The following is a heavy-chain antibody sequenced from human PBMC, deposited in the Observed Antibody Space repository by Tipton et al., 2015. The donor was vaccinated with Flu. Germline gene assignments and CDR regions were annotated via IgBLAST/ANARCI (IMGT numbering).Heavy chain of an antibody. CDR3: ARMGVAAGSFYIDS. D-gene: IGHD6-13*01. V-gene: IGHV4-59*08. Sequence: LRLSCTVSGGSISSLYWSWIRQPPGKGLEWIGYVFYSGSTHYNPSLKSRVTISADTSKTQFSLRLSSVTAADTAVYYCARMGVAAGSFYIDSWGQGTLVTVSS. CDR2: VFYSGST. J-gene: IGHJ4*02. CDR1: GGSISSLY.